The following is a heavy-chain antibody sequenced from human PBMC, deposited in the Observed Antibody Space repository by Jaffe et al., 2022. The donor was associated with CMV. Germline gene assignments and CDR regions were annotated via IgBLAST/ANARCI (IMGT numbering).Heavy chain of an antibody. V-gene: IGHV4-4*07. CDR3: ARYNHDSSGYYGFDQ. CDR1: GGSIKNYY. Sequence: QVQLQESGPGLVKPSETLSLTCTVSGGSIKNYYWNWIRQPAGETLEWIGRIFTTGSTNYNPSLKSRVTMSVDTSKNQFSLELKSVTAADTAVYYCARYNHDSSGYYGFDQWGQGTLVTVSS. D-gene: IGHD3-22*01. CDR2: IFTTGST. J-gene: IGHJ4*02.